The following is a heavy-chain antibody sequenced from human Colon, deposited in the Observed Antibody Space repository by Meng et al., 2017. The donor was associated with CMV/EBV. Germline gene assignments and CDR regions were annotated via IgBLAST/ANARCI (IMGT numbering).Heavy chain of an antibody. CDR3: AKTARVPTA. D-gene: IGHD1-14*01. Sequence: SETLSLTCIVSGDSIASSYWSWFRQSPVKGLEAIGYISSNGDTNSNPSLRSRATLSLDMSKNQFSLRLTSVTAADTDVYYCAKTARVPTAWGQGTLVTVSS. CDR2: ISSNGDT. V-gene: IGHV4-59*03. CDR1: GDSIASSY. J-gene: IGHJ1*01.